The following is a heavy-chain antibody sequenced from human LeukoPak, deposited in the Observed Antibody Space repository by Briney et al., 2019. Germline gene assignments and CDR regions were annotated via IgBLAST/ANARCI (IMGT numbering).Heavy chain of an antibody. CDR1: GFTFSSYG. D-gene: IGHD6-19*01. CDR3: ARESGQWLGAFDI. J-gene: IGHJ3*02. Sequence: PGGSLRLSCAASGFTFSSYGMHWVRQAPGKGLEWVAVIWYDGSNKYYADSVKGRFTISRDNSKNTLYLQMNSLRAEDTAVYYCARESGQWLGAFDIWGQGIMVTVSS. CDR2: IWYDGSNK. V-gene: IGHV3-33*01.